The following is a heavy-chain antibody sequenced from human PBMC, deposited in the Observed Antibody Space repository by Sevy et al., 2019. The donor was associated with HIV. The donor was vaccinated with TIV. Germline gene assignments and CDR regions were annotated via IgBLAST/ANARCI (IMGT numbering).Heavy chain of an antibody. CDR2: ISYDGSNK. CDR1: GFTFSSYA. V-gene: IGHV3-30-3*01. J-gene: IGHJ4*02. CDR3: ARDPAGYYYDSSGPKGALDY. D-gene: IGHD3-22*01. Sequence: GGSLRLSCAASGFTFSSYAMHWVRQAPGKGLEWVAIISYDGSNKYYADSVKGRFTISRDNSKSKLYLHMNSLRAEDTALYYCARDPAGYYYDSSGPKGALDYWGQGTLVTVSS.